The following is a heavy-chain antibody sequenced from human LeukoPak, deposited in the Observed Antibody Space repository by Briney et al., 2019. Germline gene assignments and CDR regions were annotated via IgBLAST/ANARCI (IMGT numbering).Heavy chain of an antibody. Sequence: SETLSLTCAVYGGSFSGYYWSWIRQPPGKGLEWIGSIYYSGSAYYSPSLKSRVTISVDTSRNQFSLRLSSLTAADTAMYFCAKSLYDYRSGTYFRPFDYWGQGTLVTVSS. J-gene: IGHJ4*02. V-gene: IGHV4-34*01. D-gene: IGHD3-10*01. CDR1: GGSFSGYY. CDR2: IYYSGSA. CDR3: AKSLYDYRSGTYFRPFDY.